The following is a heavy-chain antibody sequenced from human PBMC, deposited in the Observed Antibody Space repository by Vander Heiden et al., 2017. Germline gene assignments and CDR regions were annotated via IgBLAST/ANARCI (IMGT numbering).Heavy chain of an antibody. V-gene: IGHV3-48*02. D-gene: IGHD5-18*01. CDR3: ARDSGNGYSKDY. CDR2: ITWSLGRI. CDR1: CFSISSYR. Sequence: EVQLVESGGDLVQPGGALRLSCAASCFSISSYRMNWVRQAPGKGLELLSHITWSLGRIFYADSVKGRFTISRDSAKNSVYLQMNSLRDEDTAVYYCARDSGNGYSKDYWGQGTLVTVSS. J-gene: IGHJ4*02.